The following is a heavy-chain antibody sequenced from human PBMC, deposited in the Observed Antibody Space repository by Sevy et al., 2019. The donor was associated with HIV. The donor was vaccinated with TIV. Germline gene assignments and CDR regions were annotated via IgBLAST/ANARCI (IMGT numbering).Heavy chain of an antibody. CDR2: RSYDGSNK. CDR1: GFTFNSYP. Sequence: GGSLRLSCAASGFTFNSYPMHWVRQAPGKGLEWVAFRSYDGSNKYYADSVKGRFTISRDISRNTLYLQMNSLRPEDTALYYCARPSGSSGYYDFQHWGQDTLVTVSS. CDR3: ARPSGSSGYYDFQH. J-gene: IGHJ1*01. V-gene: IGHV3-30*04. D-gene: IGHD3-22*01.